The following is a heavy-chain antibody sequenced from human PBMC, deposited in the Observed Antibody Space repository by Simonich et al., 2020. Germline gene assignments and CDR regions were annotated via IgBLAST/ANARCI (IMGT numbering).Heavy chain of an antibody. CDR2: ILYEERNK. J-gene: IGHJ4*02. CDR1: GFTFSSYG. V-gene: IGHV3-33*01. CDR3: ARPLPGIAVAGTPRDFDY. D-gene: IGHD6-19*01. Sequence: QVQLVESGGGVVQPGRSLRLSCAASGFTFSSYGMHWVRQAPAKGLEWVDVILYEERNKYDADSGKCRFTISRNNSKNTLYLQMNSLRAEDTAVYYCARPLPGIAVAGTPRDFDYWGQGTLVTVSS.